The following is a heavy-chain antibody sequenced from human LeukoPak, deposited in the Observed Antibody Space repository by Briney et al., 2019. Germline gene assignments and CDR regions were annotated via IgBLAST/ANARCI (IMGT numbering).Heavy chain of an antibody. Sequence: GGSLRLSCAASGFTFSSYAMSWVRQAPGKGLEWVSRITSDGGGTTYADSVKGRFIISRDNAKNTLFLQMNSLRAEDTALYYCARDFTSGRFDPWGQGTLVTVSS. CDR3: ARDFTSGRFDP. J-gene: IGHJ5*02. D-gene: IGHD3-16*01. V-gene: IGHV3-74*03. CDR1: GFTFSSYA. CDR2: ITSDGGGT.